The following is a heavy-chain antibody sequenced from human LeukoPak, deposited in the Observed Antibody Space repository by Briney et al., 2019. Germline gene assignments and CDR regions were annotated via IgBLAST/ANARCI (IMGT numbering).Heavy chain of an antibody. D-gene: IGHD3-10*01. CDR3: ARDLNYYGSGSLVSWFDP. J-gene: IGHJ5*02. V-gene: IGHV4-4*07. CDR2: IYTSGST. CDR1: GGSISSYY. Sequence: SETLSLTCTVSGGSISSYYWSWIRQPAGKGLEWMGRIYTSGSTNYNPSLKSRVTMSVDTSKNQFSLRLSSVTAADTAVYYCARDLNYYGSGSLVSWFDPWGQGTLVTVSS.